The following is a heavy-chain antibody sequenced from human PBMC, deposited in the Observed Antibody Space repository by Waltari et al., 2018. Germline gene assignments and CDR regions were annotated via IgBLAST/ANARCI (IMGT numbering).Heavy chain of an antibody. CDR3: AHRRAYSSSWYFFVY. D-gene: IGHD6-13*01. CDR2: IYWKYDK. CDR1: GFSLSTSGVR. V-gene: IGHV2-5*01. Sequence: QITLKESGPTLVKTTQTLTLTCTFSGFSLSTSGVRVGWIRQPPGKALEWLALIYWKYDKRYSPSLKSRLTITKETAKNQVVLTMTNMDPVDTATYYCAHRRAYSSSWYFFVYWGQGTLVTVSS. J-gene: IGHJ4*02.